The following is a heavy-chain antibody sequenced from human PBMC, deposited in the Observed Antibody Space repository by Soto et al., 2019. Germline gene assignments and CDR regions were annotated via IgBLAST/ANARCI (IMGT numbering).Heavy chain of an antibody. Sequence: SEALSLTCTVSGGSISSSSYYWGWIRQPPGKGLEWIGSIYYSGSTYYNPSLKSRVTISVDTSKNQFSLKLSSVTAADTAVYYCARRYCSGGSCYDLPFDYWGQGTLVTVSS. D-gene: IGHD2-15*01. CDR3: ARRYCSGGSCYDLPFDY. V-gene: IGHV4-39*01. CDR1: GGSISSSSYY. J-gene: IGHJ4*02. CDR2: IYYSGST.